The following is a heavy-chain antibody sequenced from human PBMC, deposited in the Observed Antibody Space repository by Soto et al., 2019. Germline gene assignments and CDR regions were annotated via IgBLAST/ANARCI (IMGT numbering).Heavy chain of an antibody. CDR3: VRDLGRYFRSGYMDL. CDR1: GFAFNTYS. Sequence: EVQLVESGGGLVKPGGSLRLSCTASGFAFNTYSMNWVRQAPGKGLEWVSSINEDSTYIYYADSLRGRITISRDNAKAPLFLQMNSLRPDDTAVYYCVRDLGRYFRSGYMDLWGDGATVTVSS. J-gene: IGHJ6*03. D-gene: IGHD3-9*01. CDR2: INEDSTYI. V-gene: IGHV3-21*02.